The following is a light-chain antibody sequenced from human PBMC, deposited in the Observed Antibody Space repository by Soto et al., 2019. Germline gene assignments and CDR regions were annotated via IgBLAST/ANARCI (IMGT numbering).Light chain of an antibody. CDR1: SSDVGGYNY. V-gene: IGLV2-14*01. CDR2: DVS. J-gene: IGLJ2*01. CDR3: SSYTSSSTVV. Sequence: QSVLTPPASVSGSPGQSITISCTGTSSDVGGYNYVSWYQQHPGKAPKLMIYDVSNRPSGVSNRFSGSKSGNTASLTISGLQAEDEADYYCSSYTSSSTVVFGGGTTLTVL.